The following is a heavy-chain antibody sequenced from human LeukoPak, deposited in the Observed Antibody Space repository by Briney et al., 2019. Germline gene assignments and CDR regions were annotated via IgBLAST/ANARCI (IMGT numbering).Heavy chain of an antibody. CDR1: GFTFSNHE. CDR3: ARDNSVRDEAWWFNP. CDR2: IGSSDSTT. V-gene: IGHV3-48*03. Sequence: GGSLRLSCAASGFTFSNHEMNWVRQAPGKGLEWLSYIGSSDSTTHYADSVKGRFTISRDNAKNSLYLQMNSLRVEDTAVYYCARDNSVRDEAWWFNPWGQATLVTVSS. J-gene: IGHJ5*02. D-gene: IGHD5-24*01.